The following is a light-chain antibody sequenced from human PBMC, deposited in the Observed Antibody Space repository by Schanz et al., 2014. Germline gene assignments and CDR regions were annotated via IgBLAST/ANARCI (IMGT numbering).Light chain of an antibody. V-gene: IGLV2-23*01. CDR1: GNDIGMYNL. CDR2: EGS. CDR3: SSHSLTSILV. J-gene: IGLJ2*01. Sequence: SALTQPASVSGSPGQSITISCSGTGNDIGMYNLVSWYQQHPGKAPKLIIYEGSARASGLFNRFSGSRSGITASLTISGLQADDEADYYCSSHSLTSILVFGGGTKVTVL.